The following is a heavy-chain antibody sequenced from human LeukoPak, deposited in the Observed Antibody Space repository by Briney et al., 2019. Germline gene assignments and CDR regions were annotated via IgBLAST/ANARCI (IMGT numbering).Heavy chain of an antibody. D-gene: IGHD2-2*02. Sequence: KPSETLSLTCTVSGRTISNAYWSWIRQSPGKGLEWIGFIYYSGSTNYNPSLKSRVTISVDTSKNQFSLKLSSVTATDTAVYYCTRRARAIDNWGQGTLVTVSS. J-gene: IGHJ4*02. CDR2: IYYSGST. CDR1: GRTISNAY. CDR3: TRRARAIDN. V-gene: IGHV4-59*08.